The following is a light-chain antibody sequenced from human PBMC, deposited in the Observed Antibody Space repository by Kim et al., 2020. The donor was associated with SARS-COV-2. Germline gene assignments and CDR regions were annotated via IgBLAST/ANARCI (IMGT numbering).Light chain of an antibody. J-gene: IGLJ2*01. CDR3: QSYNRDNVL. CDR2: EDD. CDR1: SGSIDDNY. Sequence: GKTVTISCTRSSGSIDDNYVQWYQQRPGGVPTTVIYEDDQRPSGVSDRFSGSIDNSSNSASLTISGLRTEDEAVYYCQSYNRDNVLFGGGTKLTVL. V-gene: IGLV6-57*03.